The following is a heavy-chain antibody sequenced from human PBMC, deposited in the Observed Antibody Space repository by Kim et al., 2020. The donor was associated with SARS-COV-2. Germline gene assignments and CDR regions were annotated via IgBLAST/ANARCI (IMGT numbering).Heavy chain of an antibody. CDR1: GFTFSSYG. CDR3: EKDGGVIAVAGTSYYYYGMDV. CDR2: ISYDGSNK. V-gene: IGHV3-30*18. Sequence: GGSLRLSCAASGFTFSSYGMHWVRQAPGKGLEWVAVISYDGSNKYYADSVKGRFTISRDNSKNTLYLQMNSLRAEDTAVYYCEKDGGVIAVAGTSYYYYGMDVWGQGTTVTVSS. J-gene: IGHJ6*02. D-gene: IGHD6-19*01.